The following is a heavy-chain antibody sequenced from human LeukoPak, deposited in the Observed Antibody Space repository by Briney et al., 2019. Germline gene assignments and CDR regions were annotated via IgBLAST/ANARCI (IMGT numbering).Heavy chain of an antibody. CDR3: ASEIGYCSSTSCYFLDY. J-gene: IGHJ4*02. V-gene: IGHV3-74*01. D-gene: IGHD2-2*01. CDR2: INSDGSST. Sequence: GGSLRVSCAASGFTFSSYWMHWVRQAPGKGLVWVSRINSDGSSTSYADSVKGRFTISRDNAKNTLYLQMNSLRAEDTAVNYCASEIGYCSSTSCYFLDYWGPGTLVTVSS. CDR1: GFTFSSYW.